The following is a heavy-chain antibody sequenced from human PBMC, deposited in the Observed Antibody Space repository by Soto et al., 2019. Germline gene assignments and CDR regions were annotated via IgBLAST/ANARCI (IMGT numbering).Heavy chain of an antibody. Sequence: DEQLVASGGGLGQSGGSLRLSCAASGFTFKTYSMNWVRRAPGKGLEWISYISGPGSTIKYADSVQGRFIVSRDNANGSLHLQMNDLRADDTAVYYCARDGWSSASCYTYIRAFDVWGQGTEVSVSS. D-gene: IGHD2-2*02. V-gene: IGHV3-48*04. CDR2: ISGPGSTI. J-gene: IGHJ3*01. CDR3: ARDGWSSASCYTYIRAFDV. CDR1: GFTFKTYS.